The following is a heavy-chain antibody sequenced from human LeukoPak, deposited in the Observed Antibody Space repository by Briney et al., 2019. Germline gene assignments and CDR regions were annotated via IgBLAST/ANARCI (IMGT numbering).Heavy chain of an antibody. Sequence: GGSLRLSCAASGFTFSSYSMNWVRQAPGKGLEWVSSISSSSSYIYYADSVKGRFTISRDNAKNSLYLQMNSLRAEDTAVYYCARDGGSYAPLDYWGQGTLVTVSS. CDR2: ISSSSSYI. V-gene: IGHV3-21*01. CDR3: ARDGGSYAPLDY. J-gene: IGHJ4*02. D-gene: IGHD1-26*01. CDR1: GFTFSSYS.